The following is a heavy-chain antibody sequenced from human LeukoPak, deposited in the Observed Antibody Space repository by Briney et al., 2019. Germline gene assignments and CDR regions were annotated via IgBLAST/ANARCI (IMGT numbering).Heavy chain of an antibody. CDR3: AKGLGYCSSTSCYGGKYYYMAV. D-gene: IGHD2-2*01. CDR2: VRSGGNTK. Sequence: PGGSLRLSCAASGFSFSTYGMHCVRQAPGKGLEGVAFVRSGGNTKYYADAVKGRFTISRDNSKNTLYLEMNSLRAEDTAVYYCAKGLGYCSSTSCYGGKYYYMAVWGKGTTVTVSS. J-gene: IGHJ6*03. CDR1: GFSFSTYG. V-gene: IGHV3-30*02.